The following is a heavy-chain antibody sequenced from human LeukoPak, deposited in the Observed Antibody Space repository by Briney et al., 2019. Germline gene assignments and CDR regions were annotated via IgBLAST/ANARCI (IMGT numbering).Heavy chain of an antibody. J-gene: IGHJ4*02. CDR1: GFTFSNYS. CDR3: ASLNRADCSSTSCHTHY. CDR2: ISSSSSYI. Sequence: GGSLRLSCAASGFTFSNYSMNWVRQAPGKGLEWVSSISSSSSYIYYADSVKGRFAISRDNAKNSLYLQMNSLRAEDTALYYCASLNRADCSSTSCHTHYWGQGTLVTVSS. D-gene: IGHD2-2*01. V-gene: IGHV3-21*01.